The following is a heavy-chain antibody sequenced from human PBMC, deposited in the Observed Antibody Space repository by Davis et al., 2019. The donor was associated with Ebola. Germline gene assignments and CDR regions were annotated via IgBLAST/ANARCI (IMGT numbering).Heavy chain of an antibody. D-gene: IGHD6-13*01. CDR1: GFTFSSYW. CDR3: AKDKRPPFIAAAGIWFYYGMDV. J-gene: IGHJ6*04. Sequence: GESLKISCAASGFTFSSYWMHWVRQAPGKGLVWVSRINSDGSSTSYADSVKGRFTISRDNAKNTLYLQMNSLRAEDTALYYCAKDKRPPFIAAAGIWFYYGMDVWGKGTTVTVSS. CDR2: INSDGSST. V-gene: IGHV3-74*01.